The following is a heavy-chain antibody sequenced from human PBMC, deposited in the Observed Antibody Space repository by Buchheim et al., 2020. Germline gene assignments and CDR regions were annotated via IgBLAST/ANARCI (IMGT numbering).Heavy chain of an antibody. V-gene: IGHV3-21*01. CDR2: ISSSSSYI. CDR1: GFTFSSYS. Sequence: EVQLVESGGGLVKPGGSLRLSCAASGFTFSSYSMNWVRQAPGKGLEWVSSISSSSSYIYYADSVKGRFTISRDNAKNSLYLQMNSLRAEDTAVYYCARERFLEWLPGPIDGMDVWGQGTT. D-gene: IGHD3-3*01. CDR3: ARERFLEWLPGPIDGMDV. J-gene: IGHJ6*02.